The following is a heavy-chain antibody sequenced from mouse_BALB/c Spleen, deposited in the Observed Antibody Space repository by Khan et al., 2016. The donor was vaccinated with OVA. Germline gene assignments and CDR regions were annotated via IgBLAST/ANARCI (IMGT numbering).Heavy chain of an antibody. CDR2: ISNRGSTT. J-gene: IGHJ3*01. CDR3: AREGDDGGLAY. V-gene: IGHV5-12*02. CDR1: GFTFSDYY. D-gene: IGHD2-3*01. Sequence: EVELVESGGGLVQPGGSLTLSCPTSGFTFSDYYMYWVRQTPEKRLEWVAYISNRGSTTYYPDTVRGRFTISRDNAKNTLYLQMSRLTSEDTAMYYCAREGDDGGLAYWGQGTLVTVSA.